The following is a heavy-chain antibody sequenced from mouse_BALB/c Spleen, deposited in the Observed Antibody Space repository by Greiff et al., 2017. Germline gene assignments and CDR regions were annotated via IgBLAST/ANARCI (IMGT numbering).Heavy chain of an antibody. Sequence: EVQGVESGAELVKPGASVKLSCTASGFNIKDTYMHWVKQRPEQGLEWIGRIDPANGNTKYDPKFQGKATITADTSSNTAYLQLSSLTSEDTAVYYCAREGGNYYGSSYESMDYWGQGTSVTVSS. V-gene: IGHV14-3*02. J-gene: IGHJ4*01. CDR1: GFNIKDTY. D-gene: IGHD1-1*01. CDR2: IDPANGNT. CDR3: AREGGNYYGSSYESMDY.